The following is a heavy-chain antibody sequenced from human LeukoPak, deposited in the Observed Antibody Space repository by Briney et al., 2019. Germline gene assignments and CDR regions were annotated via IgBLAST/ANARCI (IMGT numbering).Heavy chain of an antibody. CDR3: ARSFEWWLRWNAFDI. V-gene: IGHV1-46*01. CDR2: INPSGGTT. CDR1: GYTFTSYY. D-gene: IGHD5-12*01. J-gene: IGHJ3*02. Sequence: GASVKVSCKASGYTFTSYYMHWVRQAPGQGLEWMGIINPSGGTTTYAQKFQGRVTMTRDTSTSTVYMELSSLRSEDTAVYYCARSFEWWLRWNAFDIWGQGTMVTVSS.